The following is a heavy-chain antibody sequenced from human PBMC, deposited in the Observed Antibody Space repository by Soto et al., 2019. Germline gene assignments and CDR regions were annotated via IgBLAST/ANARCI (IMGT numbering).Heavy chain of an antibody. V-gene: IGHV3-23*04. Sequence: EVQLVESGGGLQQPGGSLRLSCAASGFTFSSYAMSWVRRTPGEGLEWVSATNGDGSKTYVAESVKGRFTISRDNSMNTLYVEMHRLRAADTAVYHCVRGRVGTGDFEIWGQGTLVTVSS. J-gene: IGHJ3*02. CDR2: TNGDGSKT. D-gene: IGHD1-1*01. CDR1: GFTFSSYA. CDR3: VRGRVGTGDFEI.